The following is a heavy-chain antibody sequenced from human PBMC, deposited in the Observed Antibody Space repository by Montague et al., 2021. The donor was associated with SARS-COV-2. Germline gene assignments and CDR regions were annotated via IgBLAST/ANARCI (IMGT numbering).Heavy chain of an antibody. CDR2: IYTSGST. CDR3: ARDRVDRYSGSRTAYGMDV. V-gene: IGHV4-4*08. CDR1: GGSISPYY. J-gene: IGHJ6*02. Sequence: SETLSLTCTVSGGSISPYYWSWIRQSPGKGLEWIGRIYTSGSTNYNPSLKSRVTISVDTSKNQFSLKLSSVTAADTAVYYCARDRVDRYSGSRTAYGMDVWGQGTTVTVSS. D-gene: IGHD1-26*01.